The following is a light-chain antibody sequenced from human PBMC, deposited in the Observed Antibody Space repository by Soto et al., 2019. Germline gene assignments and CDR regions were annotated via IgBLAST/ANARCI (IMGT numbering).Light chain of an antibody. V-gene: IGKV3-20*01. J-gene: IGKJ3*01. Sequence: EIVLTQPPGTLSLSPGERATLSCRASQSVSNNYLAWYQQKPGQAPRLLIYGASRRATGIPDRFSGGGSGTDFTLSISGLEPEDFALYYCQHYGSSPPLTFGPGTKVYIK. CDR1: QSVSNNY. CDR2: GAS. CDR3: QHYGSSPPLT.